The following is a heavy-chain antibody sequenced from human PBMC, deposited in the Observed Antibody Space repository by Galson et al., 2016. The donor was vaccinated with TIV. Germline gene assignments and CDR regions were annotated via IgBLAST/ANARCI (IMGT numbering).Heavy chain of an antibody. CDR3: SRLPTIFGVVTPYFDL. D-gene: IGHD3-3*01. Sequence: SETLSLTCTVSGASISDYYWSWIRQPAGKGLEWIGRLYTRGSTKYNSSLKSRVTMSADTSKNQFSLQLTSVTAADTAMYYCSRLPTIFGVVTPYFDLWGQGTLVTVSS. CDR2: LYTRGST. V-gene: IGHV4-4*07. CDR1: GASISDYY. J-gene: IGHJ4*02.